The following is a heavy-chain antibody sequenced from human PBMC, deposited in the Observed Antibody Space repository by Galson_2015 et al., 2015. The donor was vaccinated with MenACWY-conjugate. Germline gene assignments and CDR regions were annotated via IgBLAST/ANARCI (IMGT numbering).Heavy chain of an antibody. Sequence: SLRLSCAASGFTFSSYGMHWVRQAPGKGLEWVAVISYDGSNKYYADSVKGRFTISRDNSKNTLYLQMNSLRAEDTAVYYCAKARRGGVVVTATTDYWGQGTLVTVSS. CDR1: GFTFSSYG. J-gene: IGHJ4*02. CDR2: ISYDGSNK. V-gene: IGHV3-30*18. CDR3: AKARRGGVVVTATTDY. D-gene: IGHD2-21*02.